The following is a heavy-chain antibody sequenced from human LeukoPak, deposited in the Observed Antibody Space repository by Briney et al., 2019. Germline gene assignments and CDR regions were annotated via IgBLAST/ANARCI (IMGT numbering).Heavy chain of an antibody. D-gene: IGHD6-19*01. V-gene: IGHV3-33*08. J-gene: IGHJ1*01. CDR3: VRDPPRSGWSCDH. Sequence: PGGSLKLACAASGYTLSTIVMHWVRQAPGKGLEWVTMIWYDGSNKCYGDSVKGRFTISRDNSKNTVYLQMNSLRVEDTAVYYCVRDPPRSGWSCDHWGERSLVTVSS. CDR2: IWYDGSNK. CDR1: GYTLSTIV.